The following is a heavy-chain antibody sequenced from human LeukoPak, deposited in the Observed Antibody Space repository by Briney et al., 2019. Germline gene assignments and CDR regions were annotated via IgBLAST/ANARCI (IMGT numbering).Heavy chain of an antibody. CDR2: ISAYNGNT. CDR1: GYTFTSFG. J-gene: IGHJ6*02. D-gene: IGHD2-15*01. CDR3: ARDLPVVAATREVGMDV. Sequence: GASVKVSCKASGYTFTSFGISWVRQAPGQGLEWMGWISAYNGNTNYTQKFQGRVTITRDTSASTAYMELSSLRSEDTAVYYCARDLPVVAATREVGMDVWGQGTTVTVSS. V-gene: IGHV1-18*01.